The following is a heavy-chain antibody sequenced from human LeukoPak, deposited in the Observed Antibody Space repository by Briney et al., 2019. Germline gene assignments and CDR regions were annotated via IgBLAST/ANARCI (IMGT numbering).Heavy chain of an antibody. CDR1: GFTFSDYY. V-gene: IGHV3-11*04. D-gene: IGHD5-18*01. CDR3: GRGYSYGYHPFDI. Sequence: GGSLRLSCAASGFTFSDYYMSWIRQAPGKGLEWVSYISSSSGNTIYYADSVKGRFTISRDNAKNSLYLQMNSLRAEDTAVYYCGRGYSYGYHPFDIWGQGTMVTVSS. CDR2: ISSSSGNTI. J-gene: IGHJ3*02.